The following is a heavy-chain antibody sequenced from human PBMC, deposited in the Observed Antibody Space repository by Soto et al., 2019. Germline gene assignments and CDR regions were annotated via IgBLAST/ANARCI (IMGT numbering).Heavy chain of an antibody. CDR1: GYTFTSYY. CDR2: INPSGGST. Sequence: GASVKVSCKASGYTFTSYYMHWVRQAPGQGLEWMGIINPSGGSTSYAQKFQGRVTMTGDTSTSTVYMELSSLRSEDTAVYYCARDFWSGYHTSRGPNPYQYYDYRDVMYVWGQGSTVTVSS. D-gene: IGHD3-3*01. CDR3: ARDFWSGYHTSRGPNPYQYYDYRDVMYV. V-gene: IGHV1-46*01. J-gene: IGHJ6*02.